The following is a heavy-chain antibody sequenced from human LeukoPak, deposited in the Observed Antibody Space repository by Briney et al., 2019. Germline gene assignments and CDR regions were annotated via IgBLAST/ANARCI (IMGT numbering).Heavy chain of an antibody. V-gene: IGHV3-11*05. CDR3: ARASGSGSYYAN. D-gene: IGHD3-10*01. CDR1: GFTVSSNY. Sequence: PGGSLRLSCAASGFTVSSNYMSWVRQAPGKGLEWVSYISSSTIYTNYADSVKGRFTISRDNAKNSLYLQMNSLRAEDTAVYYCARASGSGSYYANWGQGTLVTVSS. CDR2: ISSSTIYT. J-gene: IGHJ4*02.